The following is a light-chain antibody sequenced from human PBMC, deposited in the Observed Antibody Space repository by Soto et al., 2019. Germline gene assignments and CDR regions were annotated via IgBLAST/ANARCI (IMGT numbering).Light chain of an antibody. CDR1: SSDVGSYNF. CDR2: DVR. CDR3: CSYTTRSTWV. V-gene: IGLV2-14*01. Sequence: QSVLTQPASVSGSPGQSITISCTGTSSDVGSYNFVSWYQQHPGTAPKLMIYDVRSRPSGVSNRFSGSKSGNTASLTISGLQAEDEADYYCCSYTTRSTWVFGGGTKVTVL. J-gene: IGLJ3*02.